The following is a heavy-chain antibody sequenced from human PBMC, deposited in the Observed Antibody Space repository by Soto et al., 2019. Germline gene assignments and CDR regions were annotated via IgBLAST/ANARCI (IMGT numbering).Heavy chain of an antibody. CDR1: GFTFSSYA. Sequence: GGSLRLSCAASGFTFSSYAMSWVRQAPGKGLEWVSAISGSGGSTYYADSVKGRFTISRDNSKNTLYLQMNSLRAEDTAVYYCAKGVLWSLIYGSGHLLDYWGQGTLVTVSS. D-gene: IGHD3-10*01. V-gene: IGHV3-23*01. J-gene: IGHJ4*02. CDR3: AKGVLWSLIYGSGHLLDY. CDR2: ISGSGGST.